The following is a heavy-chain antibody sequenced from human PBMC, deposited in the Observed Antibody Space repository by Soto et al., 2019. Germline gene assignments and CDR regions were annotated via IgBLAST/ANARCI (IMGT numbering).Heavy chain of an antibody. CDR2: ISYDGSNK. J-gene: IGHJ4*02. V-gene: IGHV3-30*18. Sequence: QVQLVESGGDVVQPGRSLRLSCAASGFTFSSYGMHWVRQAPGKGLEWVAVISYDGSNKYYADSVKGRFTISRDNSKNTLYLQMNSLRAEDTAVYYCAKIPGTTVTHPFSPDYWGQGTLVTVSS. CDR1: GFTFSSYG. D-gene: IGHD4-17*01. CDR3: AKIPGTTVTHPFSPDY.